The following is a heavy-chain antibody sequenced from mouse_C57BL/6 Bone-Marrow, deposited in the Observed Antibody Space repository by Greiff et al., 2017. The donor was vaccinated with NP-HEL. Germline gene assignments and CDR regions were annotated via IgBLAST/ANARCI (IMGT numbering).Heavy chain of an antibody. D-gene: IGHD1-3*01. J-gene: IGHJ3*01. CDR1: GYSITSGYY. V-gene: IGHV3-6*01. CDR2: ISYDGSN. Sequence: ESGPGLVKPSQSLSLTCSVTGYSITSGYYWNWIRQFPGNNLEWMGYISYDGSNNYNPSLKNRISITRDTSKNQFFLKLNSVTTEDTATYYCARLTSWFADWGQGTLVTVSA. CDR3: ARLTSWFAD.